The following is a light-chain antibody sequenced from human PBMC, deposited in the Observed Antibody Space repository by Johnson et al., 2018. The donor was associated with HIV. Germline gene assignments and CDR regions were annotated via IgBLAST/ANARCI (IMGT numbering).Light chain of an antibody. Sequence: QSVLTQPPSVSAAPGQRVTISCSGRGSNIGSHYVSWYQQLPGTAPQLLIFENDKRPSGIPDRFSGSKSGPSATLGITGLQAGDEADYYCGTWDNSLSAGSYVFGTGTKVTVL. V-gene: IGLV1-51*02. CDR1: GSNIGSHY. CDR3: GTWDNSLSAGSYV. CDR2: END. J-gene: IGLJ1*01.